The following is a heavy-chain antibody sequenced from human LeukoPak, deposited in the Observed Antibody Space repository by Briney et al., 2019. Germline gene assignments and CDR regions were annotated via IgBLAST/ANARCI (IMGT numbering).Heavy chain of an antibody. CDR1: GYTFTSYY. Sequence: ASVKVSCKASGYTFTSYYMHWVRQAPGQGLEWMGIINPSGGSTSYAQKFQGRVTMTRDTPTSTVYMELSSLRSEDTAVYYCARESAPATRYYYYYGMDVWGQGTTVTVSS. D-gene: IGHD2-15*01. J-gene: IGHJ6*02. CDR3: ARESAPATRYYYYYGMDV. V-gene: IGHV1-46*01. CDR2: INPSGGST.